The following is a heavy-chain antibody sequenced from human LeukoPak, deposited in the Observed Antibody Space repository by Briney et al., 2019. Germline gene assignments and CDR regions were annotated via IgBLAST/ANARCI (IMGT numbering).Heavy chain of an antibody. CDR2: IYSGGST. Sequence: GGSLRLSCAASGFTVSSNYMSWVRQAPGKGLEWVSVIYSGGSTYYADSVKGRFTISRDNSKNTLYLQMNSLRAEDTAVYYCARGGIAAAAGLFDYWGQGTLVTVSS. CDR3: ARGGIAAAAGLFDY. D-gene: IGHD6-13*01. J-gene: IGHJ4*02. CDR1: GFTVSSNY. V-gene: IGHV3-53*01.